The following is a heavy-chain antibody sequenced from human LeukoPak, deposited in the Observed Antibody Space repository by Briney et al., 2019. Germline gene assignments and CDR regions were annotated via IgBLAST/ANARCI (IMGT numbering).Heavy chain of an antibody. Sequence: AGGSLRLSCVVSGFTFSSYWMSWVRQAPGKGLEWVVNVKEDGGEKYYVDSVKGRFTISRDNAKSSLYLQMNSLRAEDTAVYYCAKFLQQLVGDYWGQGTLVTVSS. CDR3: AKFLQQLVGDY. V-gene: IGHV3-7*03. D-gene: IGHD6-13*01. CDR1: GFTFSSYW. J-gene: IGHJ4*02. CDR2: VKEDGGEK.